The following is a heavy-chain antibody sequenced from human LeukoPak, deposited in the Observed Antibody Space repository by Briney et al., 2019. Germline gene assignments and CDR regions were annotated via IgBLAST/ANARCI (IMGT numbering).Heavy chain of an antibody. J-gene: IGHJ6*02. CDR3: ARGMSGYYGMDV. V-gene: IGHV3-48*04. CDR1: GFTFSSYS. Sequence: GGPLRLSRAASGFTFSSYSMNWVRQAPGKGLEWVSGISWKSGSIGYADSVKGRFTIFRDNAKNTLYLQMNSLRAEDTAVYYCARGMSGYYGMDVWGQGTTVTVSS. CDR2: ISWKSGSI.